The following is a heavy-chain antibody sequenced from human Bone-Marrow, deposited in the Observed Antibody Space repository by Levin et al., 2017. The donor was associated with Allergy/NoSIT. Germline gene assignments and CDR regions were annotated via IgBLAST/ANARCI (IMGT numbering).Heavy chain of an antibody. CDR1: GYTFTGYY. D-gene: IGHD1-1*01. V-gene: IGHV1-2*06. CDR3: AREFFELERHPFDL. CDR2: INPNSGGT. Sequence: GESLKISCKASGYTFTGYYMHWVRQAPGQGLEWMGRINPNSGGTNYAQKFQGRVTMTRDTSISTAYMELSRLRSDDTAVYYCAREFFELERHPFDLWGRGTLVTVSS. J-gene: IGHJ2*01.